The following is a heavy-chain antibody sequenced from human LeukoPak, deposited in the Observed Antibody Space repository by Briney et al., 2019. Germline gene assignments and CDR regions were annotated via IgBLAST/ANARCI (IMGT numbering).Heavy chain of an antibody. V-gene: IGHV3-33*06. CDR2: IWHDGSHE. J-gene: IGHJ4*02. D-gene: IGHD4-17*01. Sequence: PGGSLRLSCSASGFSFNSDGMHWVRQAPGKGLEWVAVIWHDGSHEYYADSEKGRFTISRDNSRNTVYLEMNSLRVEDTAVYYCAKDATEYGDSHFDWWGQGTLVTVSS. CDR1: GFSFNSDG. CDR3: AKDATEYGDSHFDW.